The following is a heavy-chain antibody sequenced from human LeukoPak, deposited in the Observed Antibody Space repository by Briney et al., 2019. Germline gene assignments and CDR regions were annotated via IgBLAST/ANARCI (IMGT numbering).Heavy chain of an antibody. D-gene: IGHD4-23*01. CDR3: AKGPNSDWHFDL. J-gene: IGHJ2*01. CDR2: ISHDGNNK. V-gene: IGHV3-30*18. Sequence: GGSLRLSCAASGFTFSSYGMHWVRQAPGKGLKWLTVISHDGNNKYYADSVKGRFTISRDNSKNTLYLQMNSLRAEDTAVYYCAKGPNSDWHFDLWGRGTLVTVSS. CDR1: GFTFSSYG.